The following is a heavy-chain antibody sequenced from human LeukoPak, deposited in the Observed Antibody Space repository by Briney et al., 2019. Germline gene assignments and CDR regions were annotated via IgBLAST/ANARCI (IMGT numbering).Heavy chain of an antibody. V-gene: IGHV1-8*03. D-gene: IGHD2-2*01. CDR1: GYTFTSYD. J-gene: IGHJ6*03. CDR2: MNPNSGNT. CDR3: ARGRRYCSSTSCYVRHYYYYYYMDV. Sequence: GASVRVSCKASGYTFTSYDINWVRQATGQGLEWMGWMNPNSGNTGYAQKFQGRVTITRNTSISTAYMELSSLRSEDTAVYYCARGRRYCSSTSCYVRHYYYYYYMDVWGKGTTVTVSS.